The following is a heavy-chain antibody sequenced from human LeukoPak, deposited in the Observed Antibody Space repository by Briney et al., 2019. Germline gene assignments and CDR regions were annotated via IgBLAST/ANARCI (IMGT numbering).Heavy chain of an antibody. Sequence: SETLSLTCTVSGGSLSSSSYYWGWLRQPPGKGLEWIGSIYYSGSTYYNPSLKSRVTISVDTSKNQFSLKLSSVTAADTAVYYCARSVVVVPAAIYWFDPWGQGTLVTVSS. V-gene: IGHV4-39*01. D-gene: IGHD2-2*01. J-gene: IGHJ5*02. CDR2: IYYSGST. CDR1: GGSLSSSSYY. CDR3: ARSVVVVPAAIYWFDP.